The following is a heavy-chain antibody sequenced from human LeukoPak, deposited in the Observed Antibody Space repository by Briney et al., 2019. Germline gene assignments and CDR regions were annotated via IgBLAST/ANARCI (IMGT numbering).Heavy chain of an antibody. V-gene: IGHV4-34*01. CDR1: GGSFSGYY. J-gene: IGHJ4*02. CDR2: INHSGST. Sequence: SETLSLTCAVYGGSFSGYYWSWIRQPPGKGLEWIGEINHSGSTNYNPSLKSRVTISVDTSKNQFSLKLSSVTAADTAVYYCARLNQQWLVLDFDYWGQGTLVTVSS. D-gene: IGHD6-19*01. CDR3: ARLNQQWLVLDFDY.